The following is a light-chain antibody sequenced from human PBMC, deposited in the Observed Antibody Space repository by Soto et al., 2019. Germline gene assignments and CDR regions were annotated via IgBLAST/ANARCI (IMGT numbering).Light chain of an antibody. Sequence: QSVLTQPASVSGAPGQSITISCTGTSSDVGGYNYVSWYQQHPGKPPKLMIYDVSNRPSGVSNRFSGSKSGNTASLTISGLQAEDEADYYCSSYTSSSTLVYVFGTGTKLTVL. J-gene: IGLJ1*01. V-gene: IGLV2-14*01. CDR2: DVS. CDR1: SSDVGGYNY. CDR3: SSYTSSSTLVYV.